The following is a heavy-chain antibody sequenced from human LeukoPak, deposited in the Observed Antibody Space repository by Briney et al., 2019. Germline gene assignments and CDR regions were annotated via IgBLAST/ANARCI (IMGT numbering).Heavy chain of an antibody. V-gene: IGHV3-30*18. CDR2: ISYDGSNK. CDR3: ANSYSSGSTADY. CDR1: GFTFSSYG. D-gene: IGHD3-22*01. J-gene: IGHJ4*02. Sequence: GGSLRLSCAASGFTFSSYGMHWVRQAPGKGLEWVAVISYDGSNKYYADSVKGRFTISRDNSKNTLYLQMNSLRAEVTAVYYCANSYSSGSTADYWGQGTLVTVSS.